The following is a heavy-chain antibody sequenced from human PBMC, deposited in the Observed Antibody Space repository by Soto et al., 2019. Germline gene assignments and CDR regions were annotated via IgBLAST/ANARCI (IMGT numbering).Heavy chain of an antibody. Sequence: QVQLVQSGAEVKKPGASVKVSCKASGYTFSDYGISWVRQAPGQGLEWMGWISAYSGNTNYAQNLQGRVTMTTDTSTSTAYMELRSLRSDDTAVYYWGRVGDIVVVGPGIDPWGQGTLVTVSS. V-gene: IGHV1-18*04. CDR1: GYTFSDYG. CDR3: GRVGDIVVVGPGIDP. J-gene: IGHJ5*02. D-gene: IGHD2-2*01. CDR2: ISAYSGNT.